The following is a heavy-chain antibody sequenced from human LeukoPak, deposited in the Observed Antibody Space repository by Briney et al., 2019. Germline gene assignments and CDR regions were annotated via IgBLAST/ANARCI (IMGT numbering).Heavy chain of an antibody. CDR3: TRAPDDYGDYVSYYYYGMDV. CDR1: GFTFGDYA. J-gene: IGHJ6*02. Sequence: PGGSLRLSCTASGFTFGDYAMSWFRQAPGKGLEWVGFIRSKAYGGTTEYAASVKGRFTISRDDSKSIAYQQMNSLKTGDTAVYYCTRAPDDYGDYVSYYYYGMDVWGQGTTVTVSS. V-gene: IGHV3-49*03. D-gene: IGHD4-17*01. CDR2: IRSKAYGGTT.